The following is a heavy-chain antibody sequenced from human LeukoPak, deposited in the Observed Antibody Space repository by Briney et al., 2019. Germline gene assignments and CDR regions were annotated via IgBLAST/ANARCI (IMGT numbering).Heavy chain of an antibody. J-gene: IGHJ4*02. CDR1: GDSITNYY. Sequence: PSETLSLTCTVSGDSITNYYWSWIRQPPGKGLEWIGYIYYSGSTNYNPSLKSRVTISVDTSKNQFSLKLSSVTAADTAVYYCARHMAYTTGHFDYWGQGTQVTVSS. CDR3: ARHMAYTTGHFDY. V-gene: IGHV4-59*08. D-gene: IGHD6-19*01. CDR2: IYYSGST.